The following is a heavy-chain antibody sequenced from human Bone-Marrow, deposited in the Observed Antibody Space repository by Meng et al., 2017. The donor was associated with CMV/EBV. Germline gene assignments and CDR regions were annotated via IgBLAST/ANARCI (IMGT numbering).Heavy chain of an antibody. D-gene: IGHD6-6*01. CDR3: AKGSTSSLDYYYGMDV. J-gene: IGHJ6*02. CDR2: ISWNSGGV. CDR1: GLTFDDYA. V-gene: IGHV3-9*01. Sequence: GGSLRLSCTASGLTFDDYAMHWVRQVPGKGLEWVSGISWNSGGVGYADSVKGRFTISRDNAKNSLYLQMNSLRAEDTALYYCAKGSTSSLDYYYGMDVWGQGTTVTVSS.